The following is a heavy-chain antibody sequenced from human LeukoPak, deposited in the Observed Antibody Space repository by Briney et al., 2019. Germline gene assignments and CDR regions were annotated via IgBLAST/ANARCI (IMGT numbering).Heavy chain of an antibody. V-gene: IGHV4-4*07. D-gene: IGHD1-26*01. J-gene: IGHJ3*02. CDR3: ARLKWELRGGAFDI. CDR1: GGSISSYY. Sequence: PSETLSLTCTVSGGSISSYYWSWIRQPAGKGLEWIGRIYTSGSTNYNPSLKSRVTMSVDTSKDQFSLKLSSVTAADTAVYYCARLKWELRGGAFDIWGQGTMVTVSS. CDR2: IYTSGST.